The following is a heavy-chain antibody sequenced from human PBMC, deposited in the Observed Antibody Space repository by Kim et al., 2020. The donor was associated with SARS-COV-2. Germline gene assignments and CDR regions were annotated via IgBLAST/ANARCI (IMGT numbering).Heavy chain of an antibody. D-gene: IGHD6-19*01. CDR2: ISYDGSNK. Sequence: GGSLRLSCAASGFTFSSYGMHWVRQAPGKGLEWVAVISYDGSNKYYADSVKGRFTISRDNSKNTLYLQMNSLRAEDTDVYYCAKDEAGIAVAGTLDYWGQGTLVTVSS. CDR1: GFTFSSYG. V-gene: IGHV3-30*18. CDR3: AKDEAGIAVAGTLDY. J-gene: IGHJ4*02.